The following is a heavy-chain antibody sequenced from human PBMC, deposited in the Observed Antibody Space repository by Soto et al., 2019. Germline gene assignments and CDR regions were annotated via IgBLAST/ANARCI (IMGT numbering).Heavy chain of an antibody. J-gene: IGHJ5*02. CDR2: TYYRSKWYN. Sequence: QVQLQQSGPGLVKPSQTLSLTCAISGDSVSSNSAAWNWIRQSPSRGLEWLGRTYYRSKWYNDYAVSVKSRITINPDTSKNQFSLQLNSVTPEDTAVYYCARDLTLFWSGYLPLDSWFDPWGQGTLVTVSS. CDR1: GDSVSSNSAA. D-gene: IGHD3-3*01. V-gene: IGHV6-1*01. CDR3: ARDLTLFWSGYLPLDSWFDP.